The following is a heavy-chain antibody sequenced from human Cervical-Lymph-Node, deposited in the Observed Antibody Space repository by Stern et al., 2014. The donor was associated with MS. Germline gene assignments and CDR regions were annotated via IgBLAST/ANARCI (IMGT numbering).Heavy chain of an antibody. V-gene: IGHV3-13*01. CDR3: VRGPRDPDDNVWGSSRVDAFDF. D-gene: IGHD3-16*02. J-gene: IGHJ3*01. CDR1: GFTFDIYD. Sequence: EVQLEASGGGLIQPGGSVRLSWAASGFTFDIYDLTWVRQFPGKGLEWIGLIGTSGETYYSGSVKGRFAISRDSAKKSLYLQMNNLRVGDTAVYYCVRGPRDPDDNVWGSSRVDAFDFWGQGTMVTVSS. CDR2: IGTSGET.